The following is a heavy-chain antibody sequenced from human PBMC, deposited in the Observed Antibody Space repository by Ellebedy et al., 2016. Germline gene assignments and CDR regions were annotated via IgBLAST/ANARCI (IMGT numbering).Heavy chain of an antibody. CDR1: GGTFSSYA. CDR3: ARSFIVQGTDFDY. V-gene: IGHV1-69*04. Sequence: ASVKVSCKASGGTFSSYAISWVRQAPGQGLEWMGRIIPILGIANYAQKFQGRVTITADKSTSTAYMELSSLRSEDTAVYYCARSFIVQGTDFDYWGQGTLVTVSS. CDR2: IIPILGIA. J-gene: IGHJ4*02. D-gene: IGHD3-10*02.